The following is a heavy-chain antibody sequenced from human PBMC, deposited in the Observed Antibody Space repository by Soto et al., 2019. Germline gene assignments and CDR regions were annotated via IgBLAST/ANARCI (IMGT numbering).Heavy chain of an antibody. CDR1: GLTFSSYA. CDR3: AKAWYGDYRYFAY. V-gene: IGHV3-23*01. J-gene: IGHJ4*02. D-gene: IGHD4-17*01. Sequence: GGSPRLSCAASGLTFSSYAMSWVRQAPGKGLEWVSAISGSGGSTYYADSVKGRFTISRDNSKNTLYLQMNSLRAEDTAVYYCAKAWYGDYRYFAYRGQGTLVTVSS. CDR2: ISGSGGST.